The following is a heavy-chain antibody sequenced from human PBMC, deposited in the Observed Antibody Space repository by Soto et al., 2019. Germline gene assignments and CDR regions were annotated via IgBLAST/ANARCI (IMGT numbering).Heavy chain of an antibody. CDR2: IYYSGST. CDR3: ARVYYYGSGRRYYYGMDV. V-gene: IGHV4-4*03. CDR1: GGSISSSNW. J-gene: IGHJ6*02. D-gene: IGHD3-10*01. Sequence: PDTLSLTCAVSGGSISSSNWLIWVRQPPWKGLEWIGYIYYSGSTNYNTSLKSRVTISVDTSKNQFSLKLSSVTAADTAVYYCARVYYYGSGRRYYYGMDVWGQGTTVTVS.